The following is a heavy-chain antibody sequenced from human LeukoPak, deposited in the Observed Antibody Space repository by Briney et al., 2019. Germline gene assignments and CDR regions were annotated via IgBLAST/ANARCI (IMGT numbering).Heavy chain of an antibody. CDR1: GGSITTYY. CDR2: INHSGST. J-gene: IGHJ3*01. Sequence: RPSETLSLTCNVSGGSITTYYWIWIRQPPWKGLEWIGEINHSGSTNYNPSLKSRVTISVDTSKNQFSLKLSSVTAADTAVYYCARGLRYCSSTSCLFFGRRGLGFLWGQGTMVTVSS. V-gene: IGHV4-34*01. D-gene: IGHD2-2*01. CDR3: ARGLRYCSSTSCLFFGRRGLGFL.